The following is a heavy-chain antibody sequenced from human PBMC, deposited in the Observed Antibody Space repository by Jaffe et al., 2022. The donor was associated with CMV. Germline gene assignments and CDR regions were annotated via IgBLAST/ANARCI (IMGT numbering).Heavy chain of an antibody. CDR3: ARGMVPGYYYYYYMDV. J-gene: IGHJ6*03. CDR2: INHSGST. CDR1: GGSFSGYY. V-gene: IGHV4-34*01. D-gene: IGHD6-13*01. Sequence: QVQLQQWGAGLLKPSETLSLTCAVYGGSFSGYYWSWIRQPPGKGLEWIGEINHSGSTNYNPSLKSRVTISVDTSKNQFSLKLSSVTAADTAVYYCARGMVPGYYYYYYMDVWGKGTTVTVSS.